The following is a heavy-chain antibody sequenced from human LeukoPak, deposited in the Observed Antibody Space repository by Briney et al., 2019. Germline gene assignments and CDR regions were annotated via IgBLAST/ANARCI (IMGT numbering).Heavy chain of an antibody. D-gene: IGHD3-3*01. CDR2: MSGSGYYT. CDR1: GFAFSNFA. J-gene: IGHJ6*03. Sequence: GGSLRLSCAASGFAFSNFAMSWVRQAPGKGLEWVSAMSGSGYYTYYVESVKGRFTISRDNSKNTLYLHMNSLRADDTDVYYCAKMEGQRLYDYCMDVWGRGTTVTVSS. CDR3: AKMEGQRLYDYCMDV. V-gene: IGHV3-23*01.